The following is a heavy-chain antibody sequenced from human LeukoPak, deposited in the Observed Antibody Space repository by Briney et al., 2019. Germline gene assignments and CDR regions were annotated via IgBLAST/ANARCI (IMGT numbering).Heavy chain of an antibody. CDR3: ARDKGPTVTGWFDP. CDR1: GFTFSSYA. D-gene: IGHD4-17*01. Sequence: PGRSLRLSCAASGFTFSSYAMHWVRQAPGKGLEWVAVISYEGSNKYYADSVKGRFTISRDNSKNTLYLQMNSLRAEDTAVYYCARDKGPTVTGWFDPWGQGTLVTVSS. J-gene: IGHJ5*02. CDR2: ISYEGSNK. V-gene: IGHV3-30*01.